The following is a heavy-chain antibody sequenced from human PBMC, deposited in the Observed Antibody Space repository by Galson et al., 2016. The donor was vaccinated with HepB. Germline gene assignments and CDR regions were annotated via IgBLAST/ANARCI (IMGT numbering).Heavy chain of an antibody. CDR2: ISYHGHVQ. D-gene: IGHD5-18*01. Sequence: SLPLPCAASGFDFRRHAVHWVRPAPGSGLESVSVISYHGHVQFHVDSVRGRFTVPRDNSRDILYLQMSSLRPEDTAVYYCARGPGIQRWLLFDYWGQGARVTVSS. CDR1: GFDFRRHA. J-gene: IGHJ4*02. V-gene: IGHV3-30*15. CDR3: ARGPGIQRWLLFDY.